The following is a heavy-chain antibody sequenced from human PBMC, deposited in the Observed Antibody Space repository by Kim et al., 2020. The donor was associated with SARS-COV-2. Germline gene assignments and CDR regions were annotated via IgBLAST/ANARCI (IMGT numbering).Heavy chain of an antibody. J-gene: IGHJ5*02. Sequence: SETLSLTCIVSGGSISINHYYWGWIRQPPGQGLEWIGDIYYTGDTFYNLSLKSRVTISLDTAKNQFSLKLDSVTAADTAVYYCVRRVELPEYYYVRWLDPRGQGTQVIVSS. CDR3: VRRVELPEYYYVRWLDP. CDR1: GGSISINHYY. V-gene: IGHV4-39*01. D-gene: IGHD3-10*02. CDR2: IYYTGDT.